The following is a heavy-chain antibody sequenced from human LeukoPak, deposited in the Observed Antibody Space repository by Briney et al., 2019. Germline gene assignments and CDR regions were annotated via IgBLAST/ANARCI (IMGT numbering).Heavy chain of an antibody. V-gene: IGHV3-30*02. CDR2: IRYDGSNK. D-gene: IGHD3-3*01. CDR1: GFTFSSYG. J-gene: IGHJ4*02. Sequence: GGSLRLSCAASGFTFSSYGMHWVRQAPGKGLEWVAFIRYDGSNKYYADSVKGRFTISRDNSKKTLYLQMNSLRAEDTAVYYCAKEYDSWSGYLDSSYWGQGTLVTVSS. CDR3: AKEYDSWSGYLDSSY.